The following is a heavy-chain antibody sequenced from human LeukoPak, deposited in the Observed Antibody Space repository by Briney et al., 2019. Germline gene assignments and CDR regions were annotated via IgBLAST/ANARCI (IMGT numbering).Heavy chain of an antibody. Sequence: GESLRLSCAASGFTFSSPGMSWVRQAPGRGLEWISTISISGGGTYYADSVKGRFTISRDNSRNTLYLDMNSVRAEDTAVYYCVQVFSADTFPFDYWGQGTQVTVSS. J-gene: IGHJ4*02. V-gene: IGHV3-23*01. CDR1: GFTFSSPG. CDR3: VQVFSADTFPFDY. CDR2: ISISGGGT. D-gene: IGHD1-1*01.